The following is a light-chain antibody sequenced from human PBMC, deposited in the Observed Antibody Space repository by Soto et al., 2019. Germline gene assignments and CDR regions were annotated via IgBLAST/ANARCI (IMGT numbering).Light chain of an antibody. CDR1: SSDVGSYNL. V-gene: IGLV2-23*01. CDR2: EGS. J-gene: IGLJ1*01. Sequence: QSALTQPASVSGSPGQSITISCTGTSSDVGSYNLVSWYQQHPGKAPKLMIYEGSKRPSGVSNRFSGSKSGNTASLTISGLQAVNSADYYCCSYPGTSTLHVFRTGTK. CDR3: CSYPGTSTLHV.